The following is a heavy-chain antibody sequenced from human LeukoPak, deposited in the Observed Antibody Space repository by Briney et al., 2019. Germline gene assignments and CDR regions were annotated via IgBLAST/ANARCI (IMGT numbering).Heavy chain of an antibody. CDR2: IYHSGST. D-gene: IGHD5-12*01. CDR3: ARDNSVGDSAWWFDP. CDR1: GYSISSGYY. V-gene: IGHV4-38-2*02. J-gene: IGHJ5*02. Sequence: SETLSLTCTVSGYSISSGYYWGWIRQPPGKGLEWIGSIYHSGSTYYNPSLKSRVTISVDTSKNQFSLKLSSVTAEDTAVYYCARDNSVGDSAWWFDPWGQGTLVTVSS.